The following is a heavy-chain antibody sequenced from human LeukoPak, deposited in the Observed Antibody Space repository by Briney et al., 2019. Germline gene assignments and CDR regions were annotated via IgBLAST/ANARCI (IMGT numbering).Heavy chain of an antibody. D-gene: IGHD4-17*01. CDR3: ARDPGAYGDYVGTDY. CDR1: GYTFTSYG. J-gene: IGHJ4*02. CDR2: ISAYNGNT. Sequence: ASLKVSCKASGYTFTSYGISWVRQAPGQGLEWMGWISAYNGNTNYAQKLQGRVTMTTDTSTSTAYMELRSLRSDDTAVYYCARDPGAYGDYVGTDYWGQGTLVTVSS. V-gene: IGHV1-18*01.